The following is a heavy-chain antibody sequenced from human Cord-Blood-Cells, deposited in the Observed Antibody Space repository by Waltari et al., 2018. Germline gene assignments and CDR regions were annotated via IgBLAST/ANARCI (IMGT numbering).Heavy chain of an antibody. CDR2: IRSKAYGGTT. Sequence: EVQLVESGGGLVQPGRSLGLSCTASGFTSGDYAMCWGRQAPGKGLEWVGFIRSKAYGGTTEYAASVKGRFTISRDDSKSIAYLQMNSLKTEDTAVYYCTRRNLTGYYRGIDYWGQGTLVTVSS. CDR3: TRRNLTGYYRGIDY. CDR1: GFTSGDYA. D-gene: IGHD3-9*01. J-gene: IGHJ4*02. V-gene: IGHV3-49*04.